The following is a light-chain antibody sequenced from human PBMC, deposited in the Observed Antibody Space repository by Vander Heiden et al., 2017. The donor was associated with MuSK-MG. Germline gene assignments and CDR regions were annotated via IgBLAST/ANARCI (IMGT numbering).Light chain of an antibody. CDR1: QSVSSY. Sequence: EIVLTQSPATLSLSPGERATISCRASQSVSSYLAWYQQKPGQAPRLLIYDASNRATGIPARFSGSGSGTDFTLTISSLEPEDFAVYYCQQRSNWPPGVTFGPGTKVXIK. V-gene: IGKV3-11*01. J-gene: IGKJ3*01. CDR2: DAS. CDR3: QQRSNWPPGVT.